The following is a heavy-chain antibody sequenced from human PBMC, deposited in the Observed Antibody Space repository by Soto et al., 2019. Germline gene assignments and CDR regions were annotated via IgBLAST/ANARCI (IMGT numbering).Heavy chain of an antibody. CDR2: ISYDGSNK. J-gene: IGHJ6*02. V-gene: IGHV3-30-3*01. CDR3: ARVTIQGLRYYGMDV. CDR1: GFTFSSYA. Sequence: QVQLVESGGGVVQPGRSLRLSCAASGFTFSSYAMHWVRQAPGKGLEWVAVISYDGSNKYYADSVKGRFTISRDNSKNTLYLQMNSLRAADTAVYYCARVTIQGLRYYGMDVWGQGTTVTVSS. D-gene: IGHD3-10*01.